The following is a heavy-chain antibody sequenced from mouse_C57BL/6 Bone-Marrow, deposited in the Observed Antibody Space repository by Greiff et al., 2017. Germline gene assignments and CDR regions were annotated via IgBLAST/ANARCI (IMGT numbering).Heavy chain of an antibody. CDR1: GYTFTSYW. V-gene: IGHV1-69*02. Sequence: QVHVKQSGAELVRPGASVKLSCKASGYTFTSYWINWVKQRPGQGLEWIGNIYPSDSYTNYNQKFKDKATLTVDKSSSTAYMQLSSPTSEDSAVYYCTRWGVEGYYAMDYWGQGTSVTVSS. J-gene: IGHJ4*01. CDR3: TRWGVEGYYAMDY. CDR2: IYPSDSYT. D-gene: IGHD1-1*01.